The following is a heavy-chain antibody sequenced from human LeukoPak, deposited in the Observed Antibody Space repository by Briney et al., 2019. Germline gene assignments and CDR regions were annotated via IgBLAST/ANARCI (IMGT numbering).Heavy chain of an antibody. CDR2: ISNSGTT. CDR1: GGSMNDNY. CDR3: ARVVRGAVTSNWFDP. V-gene: IGHV4-59*01. J-gene: IGHJ5*02. D-gene: IGHD4-17*01. Sequence: NSSETLSLTCSVSGGSMNDNYLTWIRQAPGKGLEWIGYISNSGTTDHNPSLKSRVTMSVDTSKNEFSLKLTSVTAADTAMYYCARVVRGAVTSNWFDPWGQGTLVTVSS.